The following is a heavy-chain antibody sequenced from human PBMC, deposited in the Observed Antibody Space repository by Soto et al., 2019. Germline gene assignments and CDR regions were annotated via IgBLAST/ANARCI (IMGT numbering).Heavy chain of an antibody. CDR2: MYYSGST. J-gene: IGHJ6*03. CDR1: GGSISGHY. V-gene: IGHV4-59*08. Sequence: QVQLQESGPGLVKPSETLSLSCSVSGGSISGHYWSWVRQTPGKGLEWIGYMYYSGSTNYNPSLKSRVTMSVDTSKNHFSLRLPSVTAADTAVYYCARGPYYDLIWNYYYMDVWGKGTTVTVSS. D-gene: IGHD3-16*01. CDR3: ARGPYYDLIWNYYYMDV.